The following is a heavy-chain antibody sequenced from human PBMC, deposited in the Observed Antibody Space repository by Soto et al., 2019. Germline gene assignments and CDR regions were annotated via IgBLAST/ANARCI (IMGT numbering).Heavy chain of an antibody. V-gene: IGHV1-69*05. CDR3: ARAAPWIQLLCCMVV. CDR1: GDTLSSDA. CDR2: IIPIFGTA. D-gene: IGHD5-18*01. J-gene: IGHJ6*02. Sequence: QVQLVQSGAEVKKPGSSVKVSCKASGDTLSSDAISWVRPAPVQGLEWMGGIIPIFGTANYAQKFQGRVTITSDESTSSAYMELSSLISEDTCEYYCARAAPWIQLLCCMVVWAQGTTATFSS.